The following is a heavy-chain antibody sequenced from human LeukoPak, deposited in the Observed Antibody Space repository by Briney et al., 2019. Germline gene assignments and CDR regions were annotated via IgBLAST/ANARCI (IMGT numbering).Heavy chain of an antibody. CDR3: ARGGYSSSWYGPRGMDV. J-gene: IGHJ6*02. CDR1: GYTFTSYD. CDR2: MNPNSGNT. V-gene: IGHV1-8*01. D-gene: IGHD6-13*01. Sequence: EASVKVSCKASGYTFTSYDINWVRQATGQGLEWMGWMNPNSGNTGYAQKFQGRVTMTRNTSISTAYMELSGLRSEDTAVYYCARGGYSSSWYGPRGMDVWGQGTTVTVSS.